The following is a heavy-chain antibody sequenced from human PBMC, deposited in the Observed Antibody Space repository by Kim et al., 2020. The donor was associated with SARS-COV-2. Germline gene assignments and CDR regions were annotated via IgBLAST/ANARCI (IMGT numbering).Heavy chain of an antibody. CDR1: GFTFSSYG. V-gene: IGHV3-33*01. J-gene: IGHJ6*02. Sequence: GGSLRLSCAASGFTFSSYGMHWVRQAPGKGLEWVAVIWYDGSNKYYADSVKGRFTISRDNSKNTLYLQMNSLRAEDTAVYYCARDGTAALRYGMDVWGQGTTVTVSS. D-gene: IGHD6-13*01. CDR3: ARDGTAALRYGMDV. CDR2: IWYDGSNK.